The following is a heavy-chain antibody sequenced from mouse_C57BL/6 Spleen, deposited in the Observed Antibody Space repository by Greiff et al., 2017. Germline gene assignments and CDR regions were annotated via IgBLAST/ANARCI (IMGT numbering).Heavy chain of an antibody. Sequence: VQLQQSGAELMKPGASVKLSCKATGYTFTGYWIEWVKQRPGHGLEWIGEILPGSGSANYNEKFKGKATFTADTSSNTAYMQLSSLTTEDSAIYYCAREVITTVVATRYFDVWGTGTTVTVSS. CDR3: AREVITTVVATRYFDV. CDR2: ILPGSGSA. J-gene: IGHJ1*03. V-gene: IGHV1-9*01. CDR1: GYTFTGYW. D-gene: IGHD1-1*01.